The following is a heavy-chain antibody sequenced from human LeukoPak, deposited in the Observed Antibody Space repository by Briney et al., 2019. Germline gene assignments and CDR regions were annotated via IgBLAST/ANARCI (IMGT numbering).Heavy chain of an antibody. CDR1: GGSFSGYY. J-gene: IGHJ6*03. V-gene: IGHV4-34*01. D-gene: IGHD3-22*01. Sequence: PSETLSLTCAVYGGSFSGYYWSWIRQPPGKGLEWIGEINHSGSTNYNPSLKSRVTISVDTSRNQFSLKLSSVTAADTAVYYCARGRNNYYDSSGYYYIYYMDVWGKGTTVTISS. CDR2: INHSGST. CDR3: ARGRNNYYDSSGYYYIYYMDV.